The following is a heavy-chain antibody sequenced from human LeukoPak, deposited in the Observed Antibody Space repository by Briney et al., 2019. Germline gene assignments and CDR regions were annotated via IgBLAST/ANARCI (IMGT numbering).Heavy chain of an antibody. CDR1: GGSLSSSSYY. Sequence: SETLSLTCNVSGGSLSSSSYYWGWIRQPPGTGLEWIGSIYYSGSTYYNPSPKSPVTISIDTSKSQCSLRLGSVTAADTGVYYCARDTHYSSSSGYYYYFMNVWGKGTTVTVSS. V-gene: IGHV4-39*07. CDR2: IYYSGST. D-gene: IGHD6-6*01. CDR3: ARDTHYSSSSGYYYYFMNV. J-gene: IGHJ6*03.